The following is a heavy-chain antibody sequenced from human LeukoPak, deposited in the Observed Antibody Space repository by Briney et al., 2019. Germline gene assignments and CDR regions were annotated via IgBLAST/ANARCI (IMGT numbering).Heavy chain of an antibody. D-gene: IGHD5-12*01. CDR2: INHSGST. V-gene: IGHV4-34*01. CDR1: GGSFSGYY. CDR3: ARGRPPADIVATMMRPCYFDY. Sequence: SETLSLTCAVYGGSFSGYYWSWIRQPPGKGLEWIGEINHSGSTNYNPTLKSRVTISVDTSKNQFSLKLSSVTAADTAVYYCARGRPPADIVATMMRPCYFDYWGQGTLVTVSS. J-gene: IGHJ4*02.